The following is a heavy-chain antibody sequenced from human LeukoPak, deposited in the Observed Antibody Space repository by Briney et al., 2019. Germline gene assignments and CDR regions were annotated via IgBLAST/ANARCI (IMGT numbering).Heavy chain of an antibody. CDR3: ATYSGRMVVAATPLDY. CDR1: GYTLTELS. Sequence: GASVKVSCTVSGYTLTELSMHWVRQAPGKGLEWMGGFDPEDGETIYAQKFQGRVTMTEDTSTDTAYMELSSLRSEDTAVYYCATYSGRMVVAATPLDYWGQGTLVTVSS. J-gene: IGHJ4*02. D-gene: IGHD2-15*01. CDR2: FDPEDGET. V-gene: IGHV1-24*01.